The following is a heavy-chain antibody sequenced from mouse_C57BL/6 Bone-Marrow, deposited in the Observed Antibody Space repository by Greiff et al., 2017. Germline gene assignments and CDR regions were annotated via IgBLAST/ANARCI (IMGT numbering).Heavy chain of an antibody. CDR1: GYTFTDYE. V-gene: IGHV1-15*01. CDR3: TRGRIY. Sequence: VKVVESGAELVRPGASVTLSCKASGYTFTDYEMHWVKQTPVHGLEWIGAIDPETGGTAYNQKFKGKAILTADKSSSTAYMELRSLTSEDSAVYYCTRGRIYWGQGTTLTVSS. J-gene: IGHJ2*01. CDR2: IDPETGGT.